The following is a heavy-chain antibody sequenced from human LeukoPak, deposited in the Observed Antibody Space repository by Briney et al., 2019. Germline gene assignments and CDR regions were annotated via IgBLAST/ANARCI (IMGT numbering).Heavy chain of an antibody. CDR3: AKVAAMVDY. D-gene: IGHD5-18*01. Sequence: GGSLRLSCAASGFTFSSFAIHWVRRVPGKGLEWVAAIWYDGSSKYYVDSVKGRFTISRDNSKNTLYLQMNSLRAEDTAVYYCAKVAAMVDYWGQGTLVTVSS. CDR2: IWYDGSSK. V-gene: IGHV3-33*06. J-gene: IGHJ4*02. CDR1: GFTFSSFA.